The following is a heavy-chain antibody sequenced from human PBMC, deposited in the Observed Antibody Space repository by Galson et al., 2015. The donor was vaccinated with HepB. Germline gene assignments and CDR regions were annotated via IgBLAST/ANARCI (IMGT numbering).Heavy chain of an antibody. CDR3: ARDLYQYDSSGYYSDVFDI. J-gene: IGHJ3*02. CDR2: ISGYNGNT. Sequence: SVKVSCKASGYTFTSYGISWVRQAPGQGLEWMGWISGYNGNTNYAQKFQGRVTVTTDTSTSTAYMELRSLRSDDTAVYYCARDLYQYDSSGYYSDVFDIWGQGTMVTVSS. D-gene: IGHD3-22*01. CDR1: GYTFTSYG. V-gene: IGHV1-18*01.